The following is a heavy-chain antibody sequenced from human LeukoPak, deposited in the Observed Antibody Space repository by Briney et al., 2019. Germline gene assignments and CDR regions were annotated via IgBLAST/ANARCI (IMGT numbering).Heavy chain of an antibody. J-gene: IGHJ5*02. CDR1: GYTFSSYG. CDR3: ARAGMVTAKMSFDP. Sequence: ASVKVSCKASGYTFSSYGISWVRQAPGQGLEWMGWISAYNGNTNYAQKLQGRVTMTTDTSTSTAYMELRSLRSDDTAVYYCARAGMVTAKMSFDPWGQGPRSPSPQ. V-gene: IGHV1-18*01. CDR2: ISAYNGNT. D-gene: IGHD2-21*02.